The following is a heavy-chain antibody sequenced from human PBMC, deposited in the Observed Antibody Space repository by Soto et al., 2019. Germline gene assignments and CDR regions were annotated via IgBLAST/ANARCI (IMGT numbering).Heavy chain of an antibody. V-gene: IGHV4-39*01. D-gene: IGHD2-2*02. CDR1: GVSIRSTTYF. CDR2: IYYLGST. CDR3: HAGYCSGTSCHREAYYYGMDV. J-gene: IGHJ6*02. Sequence: XESLSLPCTVSGVSIRSTTYFWGWIRQPPGKGLEWIVSIYYLGSTHHNPSLKSRVSISLDTSKNQFSLMLRSVTAAGKAVYYCHAGYCSGTSCHREAYYYGMDVWGQGTTVTVSS.